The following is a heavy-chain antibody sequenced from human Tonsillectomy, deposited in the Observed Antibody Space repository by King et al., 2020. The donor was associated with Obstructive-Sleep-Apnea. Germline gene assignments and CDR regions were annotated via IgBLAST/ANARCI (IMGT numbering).Heavy chain of an antibody. CDR3: ARGSAAVTMIVVVIAEGFDY. V-gene: IGHV4-34*01. CDR1: GGSFSGYY. CDR2: INHSGST. J-gene: IGHJ4*02. Sequence: VQLQQWGAGLLKPSETLSLTCAVYGGSFSGYYWSWIRQPPGKGPEWIGEINHSGSTNYNPSLKSRVTISVDTSKNQFSLKLSSVTAADTAVYYCARGSAAVTMIVVVIAEGFDYWGQGTLVTVSS. D-gene: IGHD3-22*01.